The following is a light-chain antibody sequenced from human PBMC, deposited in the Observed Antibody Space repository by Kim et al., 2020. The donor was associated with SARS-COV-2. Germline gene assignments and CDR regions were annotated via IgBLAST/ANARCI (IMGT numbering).Light chain of an antibody. CDR1: SSNIGPNY. Sequence: GQRVTVTCSGNSSNIGPNYVYWYQHFPGTAPKLLIFRNYQQPSGVPDRFSGSKSGTSASLAIIGLRSEDEADYHCAAWDDSLSGWVFGGGTKVTVL. V-gene: IGLV1-47*01. CDR2: RNY. CDR3: AAWDDSLSGWV. J-gene: IGLJ3*02.